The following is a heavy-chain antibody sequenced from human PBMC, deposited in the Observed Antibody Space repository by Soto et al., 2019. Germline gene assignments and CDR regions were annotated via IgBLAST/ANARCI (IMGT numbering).Heavy chain of an antibody. CDR2: IYYSGST. D-gene: IGHD1-26*01. Sequence: QLQLQESGPGPVKPSETLSLTCTVSGGSISSSSYYWGWIRQPPGKGLEWIGSIYYSGSTYYNPSLKSRVTISVDTSKNQFSLKLSSVTAADTAVYYCAIPWGVGAAPSTRWGQGTLVTVSS. J-gene: IGHJ4*02. CDR3: AIPWGVGAAPSTR. CDR1: GGSISSSSYY. V-gene: IGHV4-39*01.